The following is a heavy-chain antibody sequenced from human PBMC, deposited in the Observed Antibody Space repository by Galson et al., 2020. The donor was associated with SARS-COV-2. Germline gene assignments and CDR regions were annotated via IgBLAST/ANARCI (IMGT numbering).Heavy chain of an antibody. CDR2: ISAYNGNR. Sequence: ASVKAPCRASDYTFTTYGITWVRQAPGQGLEWMGWISAYNGNRNYAQKFQGRVTMTTDTSTSTAYMELRSLRTDDPAVYYCARVLQKIYGSGSFYSIFGYMDVWGKGTTVTVSS. CDR3: ARVLQKIYGSGSFYSIFGYMDV. J-gene: IGHJ6*03. D-gene: IGHD3-10*01. CDR1: DYTFTTYG. V-gene: IGHV1-18*01.